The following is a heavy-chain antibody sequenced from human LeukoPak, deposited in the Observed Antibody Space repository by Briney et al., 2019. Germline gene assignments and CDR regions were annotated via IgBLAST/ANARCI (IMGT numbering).Heavy chain of an antibody. CDR3: ARGLGYSSGWDIDY. V-gene: IGHV1-8*01. J-gene: IGHJ4*02. Sequence: ASVKVSCKASGYTFTSYDINWVRQATGQGLEWMGWMNPNSGNTGYSQKFQGRVTMTRNTSISTAYMQLSSLRSEDTVVYYCARGLGYSSGWDIDYWGQGTLVTVSS. CDR1: GYTFTSYD. D-gene: IGHD6-19*01. CDR2: MNPNSGNT.